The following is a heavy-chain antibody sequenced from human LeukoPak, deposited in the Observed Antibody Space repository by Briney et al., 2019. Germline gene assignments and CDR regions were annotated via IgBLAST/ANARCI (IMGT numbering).Heavy chain of an antibody. J-gene: IGHJ4*02. CDR2: ISTTATI. CDR1: GFTFSTYW. CDR3: ARSSPVGFGELLGFDY. Sequence: PGGSLRLSCAASGFTFSTYWMSWVRQAPGKGLEWVSYISTTATIYYADSVKGRFTISRDNSKNTLYLQMNSLRAEDTAVYYCARSSPVGFGELLGFDYRGQGTLVTVSS. D-gene: IGHD3-10*01. V-gene: IGHV3-69-1*01.